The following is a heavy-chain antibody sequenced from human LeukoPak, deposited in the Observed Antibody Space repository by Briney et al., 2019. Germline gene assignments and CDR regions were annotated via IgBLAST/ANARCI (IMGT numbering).Heavy chain of an antibody. CDR2: IYYSGST. V-gene: IGHV4-39*07. CDR1: GGSISSSSYY. J-gene: IGHJ4*02. CDR3: ARAPSGPQPPDY. D-gene: IGHD1-14*01. Sequence: SETLSLTCTVSGGSISSSSYYWGWIRQPPGKGLEWIGSIYYSGSTYYNPSLKSRVTISVDTSKNQFSLKLSSVTAADTAVYYCARAPSGPQPPDYWGQGTLVTVSS.